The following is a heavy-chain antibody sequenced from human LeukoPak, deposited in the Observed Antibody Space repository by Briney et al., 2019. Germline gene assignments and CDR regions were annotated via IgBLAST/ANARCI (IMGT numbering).Heavy chain of an antibody. CDR2: FDPEDGET. D-gene: IGHD3-16*02. CDR3: ATGSLRLGEFSLGY. J-gene: IGHJ4*02. Sequence: GASVKVSCKVSGYTLTELSMHWVRQAPGKGLEWMGGFDPEDGETVYAQRFQGRVTMTEDTSTDTAYMELSSLRSGDTAVYYCATGSLRLGEFSLGYWGQGTLVTVSS. V-gene: IGHV1-24*01. CDR1: GYTLTELS.